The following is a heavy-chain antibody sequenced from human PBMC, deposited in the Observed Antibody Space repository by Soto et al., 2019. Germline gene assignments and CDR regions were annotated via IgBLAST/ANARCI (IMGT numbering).Heavy chain of an antibody. D-gene: IGHD3-10*01. CDR1: GGSVSSGSYY. CDR3: ARGMVRGVIGSDNYDY. Sequence: SETLSLTCTVSGGSVSSGSYYWSWIRQPPGEGLEWIGYIYYSGSTNYNPSLKSRGTISVDTSKNQVSLNLSSATTATTAVYYCARGMVRGVIGSDNYDYWGQGTLVTVSS. CDR2: IYYSGST. J-gene: IGHJ4*02. V-gene: IGHV4-61*01.